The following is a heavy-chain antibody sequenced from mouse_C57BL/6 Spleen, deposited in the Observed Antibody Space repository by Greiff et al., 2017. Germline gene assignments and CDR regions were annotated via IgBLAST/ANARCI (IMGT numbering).Heavy chain of an antibody. CDR1: GYAFTNYL. CDR3: ARYGGDYYGYAMDY. V-gene: IGHV1-54*01. Sequence: QVQLKESGAELVRPGTSVKVSCKASGYAFTNYLIEWVKQRPGQGLEWIGVINPGSGGTNYNEKFKGKATLTADKSSSTAYMQLSSLTSEDSAVYFCARYGGDYYGYAMDYWGQGTSVTVSS. CDR2: INPGSGGT. D-gene: IGHD1-1*02. J-gene: IGHJ4*01.